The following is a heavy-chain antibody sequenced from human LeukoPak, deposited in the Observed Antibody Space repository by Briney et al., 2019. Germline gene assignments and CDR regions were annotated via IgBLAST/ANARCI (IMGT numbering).Heavy chain of an antibody. CDR3: ARELDDCGDYGIDP. J-gene: IGHJ5*02. CDR1: GYTFTSYG. Sequence: ASVKVSCKASGYTFTSYGISWVRQAPGQGLEWMGWISAYNGNTNYAQKLQGRVTMTTDTSTSTAYMELRGLRSDDTAVYYCARELDDCGDYGIDPWGQGTLVTVSS. V-gene: IGHV1-18*01. D-gene: IGHD4-17*01. CDR2: ISAYNGNT.